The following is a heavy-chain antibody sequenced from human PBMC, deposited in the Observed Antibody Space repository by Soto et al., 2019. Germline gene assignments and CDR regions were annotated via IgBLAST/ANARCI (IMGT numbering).Heavy chain of an antibody. V-gene: IGHV4-59*01. D-gene: IGHD2-15*01. CDR2: IYDDGSA. Sequence: SETLSLTCTVSGGSISSSYWSWIRQPPGKGLEWLAYIYDDGSANYNPSLKSRATISLDMSKNQFSLKLTSVTAADTAVYYCARDKYCSGGSCRKNWFEPWGQATLVSSPQ. J-gene: IGHJ5*02. CDR1: GGSISSSY. CDR3: ARDKYCSGGSCRKNWFEP.